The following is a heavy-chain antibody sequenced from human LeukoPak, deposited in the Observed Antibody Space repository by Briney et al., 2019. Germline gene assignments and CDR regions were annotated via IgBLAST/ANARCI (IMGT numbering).Heavy chain of an antibody. V-gene: IGHV3-33*01. CDR2: MWYDGSNK. Sequence: GSLRLSCAASGFTFSSYGMHWVRQAPGKGLEWVAVMWYDGSNKYYAESVKGRFTISRDNSKNTLYLQMNSLRAEDTAVYYCARDLAPYDSSGYPGYWGQGTLVTVSS. J-gene: IGHJ4*02. D-gene: IGHD3-22*01. CDR1: GFTFSSYG. CDR3: ARDLAPYDSSGYPGY.